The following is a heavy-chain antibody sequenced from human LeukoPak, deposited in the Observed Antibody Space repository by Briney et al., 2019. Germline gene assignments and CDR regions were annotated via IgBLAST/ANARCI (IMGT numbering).Heavy chain of an antibody. CDR2: IYHSGST. J-gene: IGHJ4*02. CDR1: GYSISSGYY. D-gene: IGHD2-21*02. Sequence: SETLSLTCAVSGYSISSGYYWGWIRQPPGKGLEWIGSIYHSGSTNYNPSLKSRVTISVDTSKNQFSLKLSSVTAADTAVYYCASSVTRPYFDYWGQGTLVTVSS. V-gene: IGHV4-38-2*01. CDR3: ASSVTRPYFDY.